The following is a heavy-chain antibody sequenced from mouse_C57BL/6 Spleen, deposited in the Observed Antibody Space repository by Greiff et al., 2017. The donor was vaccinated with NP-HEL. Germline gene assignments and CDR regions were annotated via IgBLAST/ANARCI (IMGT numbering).Heavy chain of an antibody. Sequence: VQLQESGPELVKPGASVKISCKASGYAFSSSWMNWVKQRPGKGLEWIGRIYPGDGDTNYNGKFKGKATLTADKSSSTAYMQLSSLTSEDSAVYFCARSTMVTPWYFDVWGTGTTVTVSS. D-gene: IGHD2-2*01. V-gene: IGHV1-82*01. J-gene: IGHJ1*03. CDR1: GYAFSSSW. CDR3: ARSTMVTPWYFDV. CDR2: IYPGDGDT.